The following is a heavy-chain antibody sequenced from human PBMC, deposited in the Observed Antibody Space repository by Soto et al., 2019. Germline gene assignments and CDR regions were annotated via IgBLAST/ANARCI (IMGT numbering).Heavy chain of an antibody. Sequence: ASVKVSCKASGYTFTGYYMYWVRQAPGQGLEWMGWINPNSGGTNYAQKFQGWVTMTRDTSISTAYMELSRLRSDDTAVYYCARASNVDIVATIRGAFDIWGQGTMVTVSS. CDR3: ARASNVDIVATIRGAFDI. D-gene: IGHD5-12*01. CDR1: GYTFTGYY. CDR2: INPNSGGT. J-gene: IGHJ3*02. V-gene: IGHV1-2*04.